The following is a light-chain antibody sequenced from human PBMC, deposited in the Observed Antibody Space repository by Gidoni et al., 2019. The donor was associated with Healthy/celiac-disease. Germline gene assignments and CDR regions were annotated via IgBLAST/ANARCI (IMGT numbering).Light chain of an antibody. Sequence: SYVLTQPPSVSVAPGKTARITCGGNNIGSKSVHWYQQKPGQAPVLVIYYDSDRPSGIPERFSGSNSGNTATLTISRVEAGDEADYYCQVWDSSSDSPEFGGGTKLTVL. CDR1: NIGSKS. V-gene: IGLV3-21*04. CDR2: YDS. J-gene: IGLJ3*02. CDR3: QVWDSSSDSPE.